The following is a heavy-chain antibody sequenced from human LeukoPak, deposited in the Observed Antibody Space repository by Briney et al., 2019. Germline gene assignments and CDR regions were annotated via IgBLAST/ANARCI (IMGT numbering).Heavy chain of an antibody. Sequence: EPSETLSLTCTVSGGSISSYCWSWIRQPPGKGLEWIGYIFYSGSTNYNPSLKSRVTISVDTSKNQFSLKLSSVTAADTAVYYCVRSDDFWSSYYGYWGQGTLVTVSS. CDR3: VRSDDFWSSYYGY. D-gene: IGHD3-3*01. V-gene: IGHV4-59*01. CDR1: GGSISSYC. CDR2: IFYSGST. J-gene: IGHJ4*02.